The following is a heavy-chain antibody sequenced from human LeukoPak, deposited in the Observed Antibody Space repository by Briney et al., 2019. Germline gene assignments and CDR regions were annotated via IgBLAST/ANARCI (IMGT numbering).Heavy chain of an antibody. J-gene: IGHJ4*02. CDR2: INHSGST. Sequence: SETLSLTCAVYGGSFSGYYWSWIRQPPGKGLEWIGEINHSGSTNYNPSLKSRVTISVDTSKNQFSLKLSSVTAADTAVYYCARRVAGPREPPDYWGQGTLVTVSS. CDR3: ARRVAGPREPPDY. CDR1: GGSFSGYY. V-gene: IGHV4-34*01. D-gene: IGHD6-19*01.